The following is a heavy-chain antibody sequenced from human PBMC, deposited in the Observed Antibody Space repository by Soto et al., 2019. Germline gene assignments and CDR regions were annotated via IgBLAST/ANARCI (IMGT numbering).Heavy chain of an antibody. J-gene: IGHJ5*02. CDR3: ARGAHISGVTRCFDP. CDR2: INQYGTT. V-gene: IGHV4-34*01. D-gene: IGHD1-20*01. CDR1: GESLSDHY. Sequence: QVQLQQWGAGLLKPSETLSLICAVSGESLSDHYWSWIRQSPGKGLEWIGDINQYGTTNYNRSLKSRVTISADTSKNQFFLRLTSVTAADTAVYYCARGAHISGVTRCFDPWGQGTLVTVSS.